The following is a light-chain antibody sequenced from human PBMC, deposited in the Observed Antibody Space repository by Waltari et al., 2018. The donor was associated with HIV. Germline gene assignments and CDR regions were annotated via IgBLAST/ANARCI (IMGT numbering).Light chain of an antibody. Sequence: QSVLTQPPSASGTPGQRVIISCSGSNSNIGSNSVTWYQQFPGTAPKLLIYNNEQRPSGVPDRFSGSKSGTSASLAISGRQSDDEADYYCAAWDDTLDGWVFGGGTKLTVL. CDR2: NNE. CDR1: NSNIGSNS. J-gene: IGLJ3*02. V-gene: IGLV1-44*01. CDR3: AAWDDTLDGWV.